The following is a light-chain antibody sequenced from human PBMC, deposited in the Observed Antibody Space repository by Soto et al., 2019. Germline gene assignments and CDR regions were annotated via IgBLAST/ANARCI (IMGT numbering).Light chain of an antibody. J-gene: IGKJ3*01. CDR2: GAS. CDR1: QSVSSN. CDR3: QQYNNWPFT. Sequence: EIVMTQSPATLSVSPGERATLSCRASQSVSSNLAWYQQKPGQAPRLLIYGASTRATGIPARISGSGSGTEFTLAISSLQSEDFALYHCQQYNNWPFTFGPGTKVDIK. V-gene: IGKV3-15*01.